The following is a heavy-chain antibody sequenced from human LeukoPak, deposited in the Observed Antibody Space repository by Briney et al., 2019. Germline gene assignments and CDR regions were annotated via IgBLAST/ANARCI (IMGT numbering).Heavy chain of an antibody. Sequence: SETLSLTCTVSGGSISSGGYYWSWIRQHPGTGLEWIGYIYYSGSTYYNPSLKSRVTISVDTSKNQFSLKLSSVTAADTAVYYCARGDSYGYEFAFDIWGQGTMVTVSS. V-gene: IGHV4-31*03. CDR1: GGSISSGGYY. J-gene: IGHJ3*02. CDR3: ARGDSYGYEFAFDI. CDR2: IYYSGST. D-gene: IGHD5-18*01.